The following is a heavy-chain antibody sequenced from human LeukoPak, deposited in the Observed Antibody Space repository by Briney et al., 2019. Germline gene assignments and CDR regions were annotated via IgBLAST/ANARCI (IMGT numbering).Heavy chain of an antibody. CDR3: AILYYYDSSGYYYDDAFDI. Sequence: GGSLRLSCAASGFTFSSYVLSWVRQAPGKGLEWVSAISASDGSTFYADSVKGRFTISRDNSKNTLYLQMNSLRAEDTAVYYCAILYYYDSSGYYYDDAFDIWGQGTMVTVSS. D-gene: IGHD3-22*01. CDR1: GFTFSSYV. V-gene: IGHV3-23*01. CDR2: ISASDGST. J-gene: IGHJ3*02.